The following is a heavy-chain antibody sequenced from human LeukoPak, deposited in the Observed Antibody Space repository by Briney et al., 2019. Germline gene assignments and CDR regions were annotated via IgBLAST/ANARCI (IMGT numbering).Heavy chain of an antibody. D-gene: IGHD5-18*01. V-gene: IGHV3-21*01. CDR2: ISSSSSYI. CDR3: ARDTQLWSQNWFDP. J-gene: IGHJ5*02. CDR1: GFTFSGYS. Sequence: KSGGSLRLSCAASGFTFSGYSMNWVRQAPGKGLEWVSSISSSSSYIYYADSVKGRFTISRDNAKNSLYLQMNSLRAEDTAVYYCARDTQLWSQNWFDPWGQGTLVTVSS.